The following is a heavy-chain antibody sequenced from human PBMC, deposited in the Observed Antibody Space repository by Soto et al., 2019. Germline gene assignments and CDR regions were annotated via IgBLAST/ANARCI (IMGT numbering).Heavy chain of an antibody. D-gene: IGHD6-13*01. CDR3: ARRDSSWSLYFDY. J-gene: IGHJ4*02. V-gene: IGHV4-34*01. CDR1: GGSFSGYY. CDR2: INHSGST. Sequence: QVQLQQWGAGLLKHSETLSLTCAVYGGSFSGYYWSWIRQPPGKGLEWIGEINHSGSTNYNPCLKRRVTISVATSKNQFPLKLSSVTAADTAVYYCARRDSSWSLYFDYWGQGTLVTVSS.